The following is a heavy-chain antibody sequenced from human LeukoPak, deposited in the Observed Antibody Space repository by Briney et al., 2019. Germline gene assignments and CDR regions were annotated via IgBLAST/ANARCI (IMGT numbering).Heavy chain of an antibody. J-gene: IGHJ6*03. Sequence: GGSLRPSCAASGFTFSNYAMHCVCRAPREGGEGGVGISIDGSNKYYADSVKGRFTISRDNSKNTLYLQMNSLRAEDTAVYYCASAGCSGGTCYSGGTPGYMDVWGKGTTVTVSS. CDR1: GFTFSNYA. CDR3: ASAGCSGGTCYSGGTPGYMDV. V-gene: IGHV3-30*04. CDR2: ISIDGSNK. D-gene: IGHD2-15*01.